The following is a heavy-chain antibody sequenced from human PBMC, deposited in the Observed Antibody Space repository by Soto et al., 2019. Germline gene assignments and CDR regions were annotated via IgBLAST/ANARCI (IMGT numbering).Heavy chain of an antibody. J-gene: IGHJ3*02. CDR3: ARDRLMITFGGVGDGRWFAFDI. V-gene: IGHV1-69*12. D-gene: IGHD3-16*01. CDR1: GGTFSSYA. Sequence: QVQLVQSGAEVKKPGSSVKVSCKASGGTFSSYAISWVRQAPGQGLEWMGGIIPIFGTANYAQKFLGRVTITADESTSTAYMELSSLRSEDTAVYYCARDRLMITFGGVGDGRWFAFDIWGQGTMVTVSS. CDR2: IIPIFGTA.